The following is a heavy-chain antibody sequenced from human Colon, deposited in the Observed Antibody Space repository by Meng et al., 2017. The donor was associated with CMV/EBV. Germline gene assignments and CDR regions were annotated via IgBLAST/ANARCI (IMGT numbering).Heavy chain of an antibody. Sequence: GGSLRLSCAASGFTFSSYGMHWVRQAPGKGLEWVAFIRYDGINKYYADSVKGRFTISRDNSKSTLYLKMSSVRGDDTAVYYCAKGGDTVLDYWGQGTQVTVSS. V-gene: IGHV3-30*02. D-gene: IGHD4-17*01. CDR2: IRYDGINK. CDR3: AKGGDTVLDY. CDR1: GFTFSSYG. J-gene: IGHJ4*02.